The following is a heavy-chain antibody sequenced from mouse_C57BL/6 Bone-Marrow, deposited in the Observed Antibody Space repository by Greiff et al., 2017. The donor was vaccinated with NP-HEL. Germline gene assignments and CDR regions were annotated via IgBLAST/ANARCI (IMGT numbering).Heavy chain of an antibody. CDR3: ARRVYYGSSYDY. D-gene: IGHD1-1*01. J-gene: IGHJ2*01. CDR2: INPNNGGT. CDR1: GYTFTDYI. Sequence: VQLKESGPELVKPGASVKMSCKASGYTFTDYIMHWVKQSHGKSLEWIGYINPNNGGTSYNQKFKGKATLTVNKSSSTAYMELRSLTSEDSAVYYCARRVYYGSSYDYWGQGTTLTVSS. V-gene: IGHV1-22*01.